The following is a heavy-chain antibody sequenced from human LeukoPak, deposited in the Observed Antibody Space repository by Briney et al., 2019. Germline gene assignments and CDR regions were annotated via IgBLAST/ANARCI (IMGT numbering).Heavy chain of an antibody. J-gene: IGHJ5*02. V-gene: IGHV4-59*01. CDR2: VYYSGFT. CDR1: GASISSYY. D-gene: IGHD3-22*01. CDR3: ARVLLSSGYST. Sequence: SETLSLTCSVSGASISSYYYNWIRQPPGKGLEWIGYVYYSGFTNYNPSLKSRITMSLDTSKNQFSLRLSSATAADTAVYYCARVLLSSGYSTWGQGTLVTVSS.